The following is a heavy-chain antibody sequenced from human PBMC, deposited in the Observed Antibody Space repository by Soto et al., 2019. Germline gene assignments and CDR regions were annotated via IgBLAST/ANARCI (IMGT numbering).Heavy chain of an antibody. CDR2: TYYRSKWYN. CDR3: ARDGSAYYYGSGSQDAFDI. CDR1: GDSVSSNSAA. Sequence: SQTLSLTCAISGDSVSSNSAAWNWIRQSPSRGLEWLGRTYYRSKWYNDYAVSVKSRITINPDTSKNQFSLQLNSVTPEDTAVYYCARDGSAYYYGSGSQDAFDIWGQGTMDTVSS. J-gene: IGHJ3*02. D-gene: IGHD3-10*01. V-gene: IGHV6-1*01.